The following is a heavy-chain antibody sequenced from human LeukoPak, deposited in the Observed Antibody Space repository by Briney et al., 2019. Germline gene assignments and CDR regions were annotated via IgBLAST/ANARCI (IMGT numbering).Heavy chain of an antibody. CDR2: IIPIFGTA. CDR3: ARETRWDSSSWYGY. CDR1: GGTFSSYA. D-gene: IGHD6-13*01. J-gene: IGHJ4*02. Sequence: VKVSCKASGGTFSSYAISWVRQAPGQGLEWMGGIIPIFGTANYAQKFQGRVTITADESTSTAYMELSSLRSEDTAVYYCARETRWDSSSWYGYWGQGTLVTVSS. V-gene: IGHV1-69*13.